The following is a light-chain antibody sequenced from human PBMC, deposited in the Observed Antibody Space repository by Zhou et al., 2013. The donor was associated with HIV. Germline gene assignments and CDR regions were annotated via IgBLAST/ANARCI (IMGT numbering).Light chain of an antibody. J-gene: IGKJ3*01. CDR2: GAS. V-gene: IGKV3-15*01. Sequence: EIEMTQFPATLSVSPGARATLSCRASQNIKNKLAWYQQKPGQSPRLLIQGASTRAAGIPARFSGSGSDTDFTLTISSLQPEDSAVYYCQQYKDWPPXTFGPGTKV. CDR3: QQYKDWPPXT. CDR1: QNIKNK.